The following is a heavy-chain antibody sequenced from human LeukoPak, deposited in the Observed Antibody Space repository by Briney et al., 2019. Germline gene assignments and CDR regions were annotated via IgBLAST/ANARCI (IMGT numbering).Heavy chain of an antibody. D-gene: IGHD3-9*01. Sequence: ASVKVSCKVSGSTLTELSMHWVRQAPGKGLEWMGGFDPEDGETIYAQKFQGRVTMTEDTSTDTAYMKLSSLRSEDTAVYYCATEFDILTGVDAFDIWGQGTMVTVSS. V-gene: IGHV1-24*01. CDR2: FDPEDGET. CDR3: ATEFDILTGVDAFDI. CDR1: GSTLTELS. J-gene: IGHJ3*02.